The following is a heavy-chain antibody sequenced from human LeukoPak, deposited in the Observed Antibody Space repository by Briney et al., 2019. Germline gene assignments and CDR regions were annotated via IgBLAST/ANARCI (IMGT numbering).Heavy chain of an antibody. CDR3: AKGMQTLWSGYYTH. Sequence: GGSLRLSCAASGFTFDDYAMHWVRQAPGKGLEWVSGISWNSGSIGYADSVKGRFTISRDNAKNSLYPQMNSLSAEDTALYYCAKGMQTLWSGYYTHWGQGTLVTVSS. J-gene: IGHJ4*02. CDR2: ISWNSGSI. D-gene: IGHD3-3*01. V-gene: IGHV3-9*01. CDR1: GFTFDDYA.